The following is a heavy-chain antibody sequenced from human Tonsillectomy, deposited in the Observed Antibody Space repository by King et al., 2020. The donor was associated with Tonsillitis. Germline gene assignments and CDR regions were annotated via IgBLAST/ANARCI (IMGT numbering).Heavy chain of an antibody. J-gene: IGHJ4*01. CDR2: IYYSGST. Sequence: QLQESGPGLVKPSETLSLTCTVSGGSISSYYWSWIRQPPGKGLEWIGYIYYSGSTNYNPSLKSRVTISVDTSKNQFSLKLSSVTAADTAVYYCGRGGDYWGQGNLVTVSS. CDR3: GRGGDY. D-gene: IGHD3-16*01. V-gene: IGHV4-59*08. CDR1: GGSISSYY.